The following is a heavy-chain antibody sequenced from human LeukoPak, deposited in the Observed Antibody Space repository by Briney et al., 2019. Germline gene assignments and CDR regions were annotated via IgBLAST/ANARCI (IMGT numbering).Heavy chain of an antibody. Sequence: GSLRLSCTASGFTFSSYGMHWVRQLPGKGLEWIGYTLHSGRPEYNPSLKSRVTILAESSKNQFSLRLTSVTAAHTATYYCVRARGGYNAGHMDVWGQGATVTVSS. CDR3: VRARGGYNAGHMDV. D-gene: IGHD5-24*01. CDR1: GFTFSSYG. J-gene: IGHJ6*02. CDR2: TLHSGRP. V-gene: IGHV4-59*12.